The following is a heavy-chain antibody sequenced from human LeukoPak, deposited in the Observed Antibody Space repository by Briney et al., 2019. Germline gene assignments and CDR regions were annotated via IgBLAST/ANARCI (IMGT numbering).Heavy chain of an antibody. V-gene: IGHV3-11*01. Sequence: GGSLRLSCAASGFTFSDYYMSRIRQAPGKGLEWVSYISSSGSTINYADSVKGRSTISRDNAKNSLFLQMDSLRAEDTAVYYCARQQLWLDYWGQGTLVTVSS. CDR1: GFTFSDYY. CDR3: ARQQLWLDY. J-gene: IGHJ4*02. CDR2: ISSSGSTI. D-gene: IGHD5-18*01.